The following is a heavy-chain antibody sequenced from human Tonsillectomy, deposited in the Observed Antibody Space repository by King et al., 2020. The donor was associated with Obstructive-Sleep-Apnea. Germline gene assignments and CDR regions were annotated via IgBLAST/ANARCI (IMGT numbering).Heavy chain of an antibody. Sequence: VQLVESGGGLVQRGGSLRLSCAASGFTFSSNAMSWVRQAPGKGLEWVSAISGSGGDTYYADSVKGRFTISRDSSKNTLHLQMNSLRAEDTAIYYCAKEIPVDTNFDYWGQGTLVTVSS. CDR3: AKEIPVDTNFDY. D-gene: IGHD5-18*01. J-gene: IGHJ4*02. CDR2: ISGSGGDT. V-gene: IGHV3-23*04. CDR1: GFTFSSNA.